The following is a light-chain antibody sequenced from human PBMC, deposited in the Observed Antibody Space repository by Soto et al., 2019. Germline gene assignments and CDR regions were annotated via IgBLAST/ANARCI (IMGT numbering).Light chain of an antibody. CDR1: NSNIGNNY. V-gene: IGLV1-47*01. CDR3: QSYDSGLGVFVV. J-gene: IGLJ2*01. CDR2: RNN. Sequence: QSVLSQPPSASGTPGQRVTISCSGSNSNIGNNYVYWYQQLPGTAPKLLIYRNNQRPSGVPDRISGSKSGTSASLAITGLQAEDEGDYYCQSYDSGLGVFVVFGAGTKLTVL.